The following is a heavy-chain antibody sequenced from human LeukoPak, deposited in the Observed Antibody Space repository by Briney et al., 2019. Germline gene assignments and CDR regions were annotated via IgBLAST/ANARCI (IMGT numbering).Heavy chain of an antibody. CDR2: ISSSGSTI. CDR3: AKIGWPHAFDI. J-gene: IGHJ3*02. CDR1: GFTFSSYE. V-gene: IGHV3-48*03. Sequence: GGSLRLSCAASGFTFSSYEMNWVRQAPGKGLEWVSYISSSGSTIYYADSVKGRFTISRDNSKNTLYLQMNSLRAEDTAVYYCAKIGWPHAFDIWGQGTMVTVSS. D-gene: IGHD6-19*01.